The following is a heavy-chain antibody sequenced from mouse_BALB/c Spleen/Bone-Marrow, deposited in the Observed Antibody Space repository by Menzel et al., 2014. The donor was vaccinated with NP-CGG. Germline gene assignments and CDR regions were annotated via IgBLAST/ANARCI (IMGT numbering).Heavy chain of an antibody. CDR2: INGGSNTI. V-gene: IGHV5-17*02. CDR3: ARGTTALGYFDV. J-gene: IGHJ1*01. D-gene: IGHD1-2*01. CDR1: GFTFSSFG. Sequence: EVKVVESGGGLVQPGGSRKLSCAASGFTFSSFGMHWIRQAPEKGLEWVAYINGGSNTIYYSDTVKGRFTTSRDNPKNPLFLQMTILRAEDTAMYSCARGTTALGYFDVWGAGTTVAVSS.